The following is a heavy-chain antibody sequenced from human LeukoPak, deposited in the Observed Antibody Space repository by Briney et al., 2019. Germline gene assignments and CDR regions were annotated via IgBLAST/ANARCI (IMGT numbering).Heavy chain of an antibody. CDR2: INPNSGDT. Sequence: ASVKVSCKASGYTFTGYYMHWVRQAPGQGLEWMGWINPNSGDTKYTQRFQGRVTMTRDTSINTAYMELRRLTSDDTAVYYCARVPSMIRGVVNYGMDVWGQGTTVTVSS. CDR1: GYTFTGYY. D-gene: IGHD3-10*01. J-gene: IGHJ6*02. V-gene: IGHV1-2*02. CDR3: ARVPSMIRGVVNYGMDV.